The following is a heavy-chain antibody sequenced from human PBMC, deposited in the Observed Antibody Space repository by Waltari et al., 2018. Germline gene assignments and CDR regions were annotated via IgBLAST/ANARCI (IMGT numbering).Heavy chain of an antibody. V-gene: IGHV1-69-2*01. CDR2: IDPEDGEI. CDR1: GYSVIDYF. J-gene: IGHJ4*02. CDR3: APLPGGSGQTFDY. D-gene: IGHD6-25*01. Sequence: EVHVVQSGAEVKKPGATVKIACTASGYSVIDYFMHWVQQAPGKGLEWMGRIDPEDGEIVYAEKFQGRVTMTADTSGDTAYLELTGLTSGDTAVYYCAPLPGGSGQTFDYWGQGTLVTVSS.